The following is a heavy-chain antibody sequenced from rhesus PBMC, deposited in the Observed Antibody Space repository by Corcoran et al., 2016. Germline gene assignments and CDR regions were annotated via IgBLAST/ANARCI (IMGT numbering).Heavy chain of an antibody. CDR3: TRFDY. Sequence: EVQLVESGGGLVQLGGSLRVSCAASGFTFRIDGCHWVRQAPGKGLGWVAVISSDGTKKNHADSLKDRFTISRDNSKNILYLQMNNLKLEDTAVYYCTRFDYWGQGVLVTVSS. J-gene: IGHJ4*01. V-gene: IGHV3-54*02. CDR1: GFTFRIDG. CDR2: ISSDGTKK.